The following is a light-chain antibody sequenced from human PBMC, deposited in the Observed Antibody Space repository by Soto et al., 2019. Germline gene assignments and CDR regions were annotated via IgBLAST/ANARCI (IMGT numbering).Light chain of an antibody. Sequence: DIQMTQSPSSLSASVGDRVTITCQASQDISNYLNWYQQKPGKAPKLLIYDASNLETGVPSRFSGSGSGTDFTFTITSLQPEDLATYYCQQYDNLPPFTFGPGTKVDI. CDR2: DAS. J-gene: IGKJ3*01. V-gene: IGKV1-33*01. CDR3: QQYDNLPPFT. CDR1: QDISNY.